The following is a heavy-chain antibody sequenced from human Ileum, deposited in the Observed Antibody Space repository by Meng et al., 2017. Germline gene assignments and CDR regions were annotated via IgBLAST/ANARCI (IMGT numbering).Heavy chain of an antibody. D-gene: IGHD3-22*01. CDR2: MYFSGST. V-gene: IGHV4-61*01. Sequence: QVPLQESGPGLVRPSETLLLTCTISGGSVNNGSYYWSWIRQPPGKGLEWIGYMYFSGSTKYNASLKSRVSISVDTSKKQFSLNLTSVTAADTAVYYCARGHYDKYFDSWGQGTLVTVSS. CDR3: ARGHYDKYFDS. J-gene: IGHJ4*02. CDR1: GGSVNNGSYY.